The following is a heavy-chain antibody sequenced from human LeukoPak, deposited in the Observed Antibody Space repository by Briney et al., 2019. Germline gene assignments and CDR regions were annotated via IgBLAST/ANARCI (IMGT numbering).Heavy chain of an antibody. D-gene: IGHD3-10*01. Sequence: PSETLSLTCTVSDGSISSFCWSWIRQPAGKGLEWIGRICSSEDTNYNPSLKSRVTMSVDTSQNQFSLRLTSVTAADTAVYYCARDDYRGVTNFDPWGQGTLVTVSS. J-gene: IGHJ5*02. CDR1: DGSISSFC. V-gene: IGHV4-4*07. CDR2: ICSSEDT. CDR3: ARDDYRGVTNFDP.